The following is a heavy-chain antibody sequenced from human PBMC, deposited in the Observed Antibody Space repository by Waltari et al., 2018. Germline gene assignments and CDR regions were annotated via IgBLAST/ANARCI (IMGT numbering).Heavy chain of an antibody. Sequence: EVQLLESGGCLVQPGASLSLSCAASGFPFITSPVSCFPQAPGKGREWVAAISVSGGRTYYGESVKGRFTSSRDNSKNTLYLQMNSLRAEDTAVYDCAKPRYCSGGSCPDYWGQGTLVTVSS. CDR2: ISVSGGRT. CDR1: GFPFITSP. V-gene: IGHV3-23*01. CDR3: AKPRYCSGGSCPDY. J-gene: IGHJ4*02. D-gene: IGHD2-15*01.